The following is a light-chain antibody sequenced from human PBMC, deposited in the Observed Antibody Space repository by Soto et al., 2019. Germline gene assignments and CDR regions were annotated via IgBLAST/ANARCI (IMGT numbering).Light chain of an antibody. CDR3: SSSTNTNTLVI. V-gene: IGLV2-11*01. Sequence: QSALTQPRSVSGSPGQSVTISCTGTSIDVGDSDFVSWYQQHPGKAPKLMIYVVTKRPSGVPDRFSGSKSGNTASLTISGLQAEDEAIYFCSSSTNTNTLVIFGGGTKVTVL. CDR2: VVT. CDR1: SIDVGDSDF. J-gene: IGLJ2*01.